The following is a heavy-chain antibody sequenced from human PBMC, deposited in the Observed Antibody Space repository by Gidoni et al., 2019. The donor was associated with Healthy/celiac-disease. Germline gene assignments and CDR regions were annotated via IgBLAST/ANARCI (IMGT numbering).Heavy chain of an antibody. D-gene: IGHD3-16*02. V-gene: IGHV4-39*01. CDR1: RRPISSSSYY. J-gene: IGHJ4*02. CDR2: LYYSGST. Sequence: QLQLQESGPGLVKPSETLSLTCTVPRRPISSSSYYWGWIRQPPGKGLEWIGSLYYSGSTYYIPSLKSRVTISVDTSKNQFSLKLSSVTAADTAVYYCARLSVGYTNFDYWGQGTLVTVSS. CDR3: ARLSVGYTNFDY.